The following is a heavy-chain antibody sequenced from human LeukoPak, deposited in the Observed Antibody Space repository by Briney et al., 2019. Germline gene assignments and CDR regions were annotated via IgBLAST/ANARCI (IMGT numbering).Heavy chain of an antibody. CDR3: ASVGGYEPDY. J-gene: IGHJ4*02. CDR1: GFTFSSYS. D-gene: IGHD5-12*01. V-gene: IGHV3-48*01. Sequence: GGSLRLSCAASGFTFSSYSMNWVRQAPGKGLEWVSYISSSSSTIYYADSVKGRFTISRDNAKNSLYLQMNSLRAEDTAVYYCASVGGYEPDYWGQGTLVTVSS. CDR2: ISSSSSTI.